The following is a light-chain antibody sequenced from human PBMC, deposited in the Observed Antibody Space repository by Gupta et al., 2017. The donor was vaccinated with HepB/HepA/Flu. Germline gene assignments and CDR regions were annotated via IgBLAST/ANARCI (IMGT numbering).Light chain of an antibody. J-gene: IGKJ1*01. Sequence: DIVVTQSPLSLPVTPGEPAYISCRSSQSLLHSNGYNYLDWYLQKPGQSPQLLIYLGSNRASGVPDRFSGSGSGTDFTLKISRVEAEDVGVYYCMQALQTPWTFGQGTKVEIK. CDR1: QSLLHSNGYNY. CDR3: MQALQTPWT. V-gene: IGKV2-28*01. CDR2: LGS.